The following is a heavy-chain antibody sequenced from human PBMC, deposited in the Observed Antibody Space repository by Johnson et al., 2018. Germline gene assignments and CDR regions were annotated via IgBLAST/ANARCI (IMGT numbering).Heavy chain of an antibody. CDR3: ARDKWDLTNDAFDI. CDR1: GFIFGNYA. CDR2: INGDGGTT. J-gene: IGHJ3*02. V-gene: IGHV3-23*04. D-gene: IGHD1-26*01. Sequence: VQLVQSGGGVVQPGRSLRLSCAASGFIFGNYAMSWVRQAPGKGLVWVSRINGDGGTTSYADSVKGRFPISRDNSKNTLYLQMNSLRAEDTAVYFCARDKWDLTNDAFDIWGQGTMVIVSS.